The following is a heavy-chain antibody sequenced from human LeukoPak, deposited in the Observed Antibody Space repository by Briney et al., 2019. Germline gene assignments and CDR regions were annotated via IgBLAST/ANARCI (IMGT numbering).Heavy chain of an antibody. CDR1: GYNFTSYW. CDR2: IYPGDSDT. D-gene: IGHD3-22*01. CDR3: ARQWLLLENWFDP. J-gene: IGHJ5*02. Sequence: GASLQISCKGSGYNFTSYWIGWVRQLPGKGLEWMGIIYPGDSDTRYSPSFQGQVTISADKSISTAYLQWSSLKASDTAMYYCARQWLLLENWFDPWGQGTLVTVSS. V-gene: IGHV5-51*01.